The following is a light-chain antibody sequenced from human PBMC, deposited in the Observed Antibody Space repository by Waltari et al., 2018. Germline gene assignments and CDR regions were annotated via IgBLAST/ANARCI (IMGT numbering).Light chain of an antibody. CDR1: QSVSKS. CDR3: QKYGTLPAT. J-gene: IGKJ1*01. Sequence: EFVSTHSPRTLSFSPGERATPACRASQSVSKSLAWYQQKPGHAPRLLIYDASIRATGIPDRFSGSWWGTDFSLTISSLEAEDFAVYYCQKYGTLPATFGQGTKVQ. V-gene: IGKV3-20*01. CDR2: DAS.